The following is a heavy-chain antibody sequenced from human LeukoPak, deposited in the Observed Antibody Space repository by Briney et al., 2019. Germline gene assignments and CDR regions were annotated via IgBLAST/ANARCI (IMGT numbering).Heavy chain of an antibody. CDR2: IYYSGST. J-gene: IGHJ4*02. CDR3: ARVRYSRFPSGYYFDY. V-gene: IGHV4-31*03. Sequence: PSETLSLTCTVSGGSISSGGYYWSWIRQHPGKGLEWIGYIYYSGSTYYNPSLKSRVTISVDTSKSQFSLKLSSVTAADTAVYYCARVRYSRFPSGYYFDYWGQGTLVTVSS. CDR1: GGSISSGGYY. D-gene: IGHD6-13*01.